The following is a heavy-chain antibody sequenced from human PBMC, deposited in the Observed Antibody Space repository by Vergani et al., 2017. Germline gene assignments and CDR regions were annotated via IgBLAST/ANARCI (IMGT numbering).Heavy chain of an antibody. Sequence: QVQLQESGPGLVKPSETMSLTCTVSGGSISSYYWSWIRQPAGKGLEWIGRIYTSGITNYNPSLQSRVTMSVDTSKNPFSLKLSSVTAADTAVYYCARVRVGWYCGELQEDAFDIWGQGTMVTVSS. CDR1: GGSISSYY. D-gene: IGHD3-10*01. J-gene: IGHJ3*02. V-gene: IGHV4-4*07. CDR3: ARVRVGWYCGELQEDAFDI. CDR2: IYTSGIT.